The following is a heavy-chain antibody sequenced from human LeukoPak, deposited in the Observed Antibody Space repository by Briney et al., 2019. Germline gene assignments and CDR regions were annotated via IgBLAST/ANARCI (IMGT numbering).Heavy chain of an antibody. V-gene: IGHV4-59*11. CDR2: ITNSGNT. CDR1: GVSISSHF. CDR3: ARGLMTYENWSDP. J-gene: IGHJ5*02. Sequence: SETLSLTCTVSGVSISSHFLSWIRQPPGKGLEWIGFITNSGNTNLNPSVKSRVTISADTSKNQFSLKLTSMTVADTAVYYCARGLMTYENWSDPWGQGILVTVSS. D-gene: IGHD2-8*01.